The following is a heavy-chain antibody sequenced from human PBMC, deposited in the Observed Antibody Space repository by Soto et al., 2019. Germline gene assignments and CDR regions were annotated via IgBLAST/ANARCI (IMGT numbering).Heavy chain of an antibody. CDR2: IYTGGST. J-gene: IGHJ2*01. CDR1: GGSISTYY. CDR3: VRARGADYGDYWYFDL. D-gene: IGHD4-17*01. V-gene: IGHV4-4*07. Sequence: QVQLQESGPGLVKPSETLSLTCTVSGGSISTYYWSWIRQPAGKGLEWIGRIYTGGSTNYNPSLKSRVTMSLDTSKNQFSLKLSSVTAADTAVYYRVRARGADYGDYWYFDLWGRGTLVTVSS.